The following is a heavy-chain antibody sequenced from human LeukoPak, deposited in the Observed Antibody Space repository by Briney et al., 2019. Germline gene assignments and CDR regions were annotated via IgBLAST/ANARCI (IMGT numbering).Heavy chain of an antibody. J-gene: IGHJ2*01. CDR2: IIPILGTA. D-gene: IGHD2-21*02. Sequence: SSVKVSCKAPGGTFSSYAISWLRQAPAQGLDWMGGIIPILGTANYAQKFQGRVTIPADESTSTAYMELSSLRSEDTAVYYCAIMVCGGDCYSFFGYFDLWGRGPLVTVSS. V-gene: IGHV1-69*01. CDR3: AIMVCGGDCYSFFGYFDL. CDR1: GGTFSSYA.